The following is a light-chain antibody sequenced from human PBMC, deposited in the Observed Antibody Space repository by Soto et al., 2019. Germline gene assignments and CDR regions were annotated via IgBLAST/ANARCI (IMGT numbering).Light chain of an antibody. V-gene: IGLV1-51*02. CDR3: GTWDSSLTAYV. Sequence: QSVLTQPPSVSAAPGQKVTISCYGSSSIIENNYVSWYQQLPGTAPKLLIYEDNKRPSGIPDRFSGSKSGTSATLGITGLQTGDEADYYCGTWDSSLTAYVFGSGTQLTVL. CDR2: EDN. CDR1: SSIIENNY. J-gene: IGLJ7*01.